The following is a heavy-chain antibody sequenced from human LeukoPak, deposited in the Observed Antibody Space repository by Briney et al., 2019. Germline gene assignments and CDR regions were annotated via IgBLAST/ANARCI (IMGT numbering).Heavy chain of an antibody. CDR1: GFTFSSYS. J-gene: IGHJ4*02. CDR2: ISGSSSTI. CDR3: ARDLSTWAGRGQGYFDY. Sequence: GGSLRLSCAASGFTFSSYSMNWVRQAPGKGLEWVSYISGSSSTIYYAESVKGRFTISRDNAKNSLYLQMNSLRAEDTAVYYCARDLSTWAGRGQGYFDYWGQGTLVTVSS. V-gene: IGHV3-48*04. D-gene: IGHD6-19*01.